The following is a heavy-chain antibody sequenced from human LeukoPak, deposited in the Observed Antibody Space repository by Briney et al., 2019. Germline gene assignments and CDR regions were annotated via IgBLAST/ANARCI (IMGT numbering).Heavy chain of an antibody. CDR1: GYTFTGYY. CDR3: ASYWGLYGDDAFDI. V-gene: IGHV1-2*02. CDR2: INPNSGGT. D-gene: IGHD7-27*01. J-gene: IGHJ3*02. Sequence: ASVKVSCKASGYTFTGYYMHWVRQAPGQGLEWMGWINPNSGGTNYAQKFQGRVTMTRDTPISTAYMELSRLRSDDTAVYYCASYWGLYGDDAFDIWGQGTMVTVSS.